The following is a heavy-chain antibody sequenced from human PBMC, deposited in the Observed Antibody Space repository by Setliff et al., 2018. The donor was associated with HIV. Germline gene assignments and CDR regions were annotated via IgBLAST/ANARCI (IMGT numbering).Heavy chain of an antibody. V-gene: IGHV1-8*01. Sequence: GASVKVSCKASGYTFTNYDINWVRQATGQGLEWMGWMNPNSGNTDYAAPVKGRFTVSRDDSEKTLYLQMNSLKIEDTAMYYCTSDAKRWGQGTLVTVSS. CDR3: TSDAKR. CDR2: MNPNSGNT. D-gene: IGHD2-2*01. J-gene: IGHJ4*02. CDR1: GYTFTNYD.